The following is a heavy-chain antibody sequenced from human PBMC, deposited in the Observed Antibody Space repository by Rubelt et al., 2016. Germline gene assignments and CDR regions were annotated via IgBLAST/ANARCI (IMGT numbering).Heavy chain of an antibody. D-gene: IGHD3-10*01. CDR2: IYHSGST. Sequence: QVQLQESGPGLVKPSETLSLTCTVSGFSISSGYLWGWIRQPPGKGLEWIGSIYHSGSTYYNSSLKSRVTIAVDASKNQFSLGLSSVTAADTAVYYCARHSRGSGSQPHDYWGQGTLVTVSS. V-gene: IGHV4-38-2*02. CDR3: ARHSRGSGSQPHDY. CDR1: GFSISSGYL. J-gene: IGHJ4*02.